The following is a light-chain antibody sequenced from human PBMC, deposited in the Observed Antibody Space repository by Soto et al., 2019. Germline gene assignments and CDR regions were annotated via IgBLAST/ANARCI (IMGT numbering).Light chain of an antibody. CDR1: GGSIDSDY. CDR3: QSYDSSTYV. V-gene: IGLV6-57*04. Sequence: NFMLTQPHSGSESPGKTVTISCTRSGGSIDSDYVQWYQQRPGRAPTTVIYEDDQRPSGVPDRFSGSSDSSSNSASLTISGLKTEDEADYYCQSYDSSTYVFGTGTKLTVL. CDR2: EDD. J-gene: IGLJ1*01.